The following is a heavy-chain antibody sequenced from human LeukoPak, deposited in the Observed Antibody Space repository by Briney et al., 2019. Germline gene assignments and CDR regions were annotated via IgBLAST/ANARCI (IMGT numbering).Heavy chain of an antibody. CDR1: GYTFTGYY. CDR2: INPNSGGT. CDR3: AADSRMYYYGSGSSHYYYYGMDV. J-gene: IGHJ6*02. V-gene: IGHV1-2*02. Sequence: ASVKVSCKASGYTFTGYYMHWVRQAPGQGLEWMGWINPNSGGTNYAQKFQGRVTMTRDTSISTAYMELSRLRSDDTAVYYCAADSRMYYYGSGSSHYYYYGMDVWGQGTTVTVSS. D-gene: IGHD3-10*01.